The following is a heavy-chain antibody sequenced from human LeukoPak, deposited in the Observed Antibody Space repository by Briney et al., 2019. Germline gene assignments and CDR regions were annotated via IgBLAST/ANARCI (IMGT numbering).Heavy chain of an antibody. J-gene: IGHJ4*02. Sequence: GGSLRLSCTASGFTFGDYAMSWFRQAPGKGLEWVGFIRSKAYGGTTEYAASVKGRFTISRDNSKNTLYLQMNSLRAEDTAVYYCAVRGYSYGPTFDYWGQGTLVTVSS. D-gene: IGHD5-18*01. CDR1: GFTFGDYA. CDR3: AVRGYSYGPTFDY. V-gene: IGHV3-49*03. CDR2: IRSKAYGGTT.